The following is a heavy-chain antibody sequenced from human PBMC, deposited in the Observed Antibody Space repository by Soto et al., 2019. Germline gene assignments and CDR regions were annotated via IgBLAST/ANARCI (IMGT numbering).Heavy chain of an antibody. CDR1: GFTFSNAW. D-gene: IGHD2-15*01. CDR3: TLRGYCSGGSCYPGYFDY. V-gene: IGHV3-15*01. Sequence: PGGSLRLSCAASGFTFSNAWMSWVRQAPGKGLEWVGRIKSKTDGGTTDYAAPVKGRFTISRDDSKNTLYLQMNSLKTEDTAVYYCTLRGYCSGGSCYPGYFDYWGQGTLVTVSS. J-gene: IGHJ4*02. CDR2: IKSKTDGGTT.